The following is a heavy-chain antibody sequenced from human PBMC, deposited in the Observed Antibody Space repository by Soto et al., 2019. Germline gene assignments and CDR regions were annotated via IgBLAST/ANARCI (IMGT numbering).Heavy chain of an antibody. CDR2: ISYDGSNK. Sequence: GSLRLSCAASGFTFNRYGMHWVRQAPGKGLEWVAIISYDGSNKYYADSVKGRFTISRDNSKNTLYLQMNSLRAEDTAVYYCAKDLSYYDSSGYYGFYFDYWGQGTLVTVSS. CDR3: AKDLSYYDSSGYYGFYFDY. CDR1: GFTFNRYG. D-gene: IGHD3-22*01. J-gene: IGHJ4*02. V-gene: IGHV3-30*18.